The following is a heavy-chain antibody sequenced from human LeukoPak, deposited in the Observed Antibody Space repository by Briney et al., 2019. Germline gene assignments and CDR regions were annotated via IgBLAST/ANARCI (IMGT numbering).Heavy chain of an antibody. D-gene: IGHD4-17*01. CDR1: GFTFSNYG. J-gene: IGHJ4*02. V-gene: IGHV3-66*01. Sequence: PGRSLRLSCAASGFTFSNYGMHWVRQAPGKGLEWVSVIYSGGSTYYADSVKGRFTISRDNSKNTLYLQMNSLRAEDTAVYYCARVDYGDYGFDYWGQGTLVTVSS. CDR2: IYSGGST. CDR3: ARVDYGDYGFDY.